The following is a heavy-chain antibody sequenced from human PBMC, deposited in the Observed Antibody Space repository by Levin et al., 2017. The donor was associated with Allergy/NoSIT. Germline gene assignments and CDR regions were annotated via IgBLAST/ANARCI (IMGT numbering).Heavy chain of an antibody. CDR2: ISYDGSKR. J-gene: IGHJ4*01. V-gene: IGHV3-30*03. CDR1: GFTFSYYG. Sequence: TGGSLRLSCAASGFTFSYYGMHWVRQAPGKGLEWVAVISYDGSKRFYADSEKGRFTISRDNSKKTLFLQMNSLRPEDTAVYYCAMGGYYDWGFYFDYWGHGTLVTVSS. D-gene: IGHD3-22*01. CDR3: AMGGYYDWGFYFDY.